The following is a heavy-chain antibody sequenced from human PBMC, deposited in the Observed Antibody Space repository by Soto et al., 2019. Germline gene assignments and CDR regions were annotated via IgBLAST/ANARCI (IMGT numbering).Heavy chain of an antibody. Sequence: HPGGSLRLSCAASGFTFSSYAMSWVRQAPGKGLEWVSAISGSGGSTYYADSVKGRFTISRDNSKNTLYLQMNSLRAEDTAVYYCAKCYTITMVRGYYGMDVWGQGTTVTVSS. J-gene: IGHJ6*02. D-gene: IGHD3-10*01. CDR3: AKCYTITMVRGYYGMDV. CDR2: ISGSGGST. CDR1: GFTFSSYA. V-gene: IGHV3-23*01.